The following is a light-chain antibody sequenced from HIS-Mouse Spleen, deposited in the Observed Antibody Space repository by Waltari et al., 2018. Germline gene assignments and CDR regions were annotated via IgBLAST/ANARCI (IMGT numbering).Light chain of an antibody. CDR2: LGS. Sequence: DIVMTQSPLSLPVTPGEPASISCRSSQSLLHSNGYNYLDWYLQKPGQSPQLLIYLGSNRASGVPDRFSGSGSGTDCTLKISRVEADDVGVYYCMQALQTPYTFGQGTKLEIK. CDR3: MQALQTPYT. CDR1: QSLLHSNGYNY. V-gene: IGKV2-28*01. J-gene: IGKJ2*01.